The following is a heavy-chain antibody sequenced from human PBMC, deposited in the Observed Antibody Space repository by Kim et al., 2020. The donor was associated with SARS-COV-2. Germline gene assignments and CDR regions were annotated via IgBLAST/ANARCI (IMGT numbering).Heavy chain of an antibody. CDR3: AKGDFWSGYYTPGYFDY. V-gene: IGHV3-23*01. D-gene: IGHD3-3*01. J-gene: IGHJ4*02. Sequence: VKGRFTISRDNSKNTLYLQMNSLRAEDTAVYYCAKGDFWSGYYTPGYFDYWGQGTLVTVSS.